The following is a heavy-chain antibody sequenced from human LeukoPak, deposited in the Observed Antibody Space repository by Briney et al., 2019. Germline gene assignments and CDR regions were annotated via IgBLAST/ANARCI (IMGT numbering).Heavy chain of an antibody. CDR1: GASITSYY. CDR3: ARDRWLDF. CDR2: IYHTGST. J-gene: IGHJ5*01. V-gene: IGHV4-59*01. Sequence: SETLSLTCTVSGASITSYYWSWIRQPPGKGLEWIGYIYHTGSTNYNPSLKGRVTMSVDTSKNQFSPRLTSVTAADTAVYYCARDRWLDFWGQGTLVTVSS.